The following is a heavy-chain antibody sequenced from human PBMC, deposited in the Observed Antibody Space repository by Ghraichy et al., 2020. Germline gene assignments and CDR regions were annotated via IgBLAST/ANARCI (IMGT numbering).Heavy chain of an antibody. CDR1: GFTFTSSA. Sequence: SVKVSCKASGFTFTSSAMQWVRQARGQRLEWIGWIVVGSGNTNYAQKFQERVTITRDMSTSTAYMELSSLRSEDTAVYYCAAAGYSGSYYAEYFQHWGQGTLVTVSS. V-gene: IGHV1-58*02. CDR3: AAAGYSGSYYAEYFQH. CDR2: IVVGSGNT. J-gene: IGHJ1*01. D-gene: IGHD1-26*01.